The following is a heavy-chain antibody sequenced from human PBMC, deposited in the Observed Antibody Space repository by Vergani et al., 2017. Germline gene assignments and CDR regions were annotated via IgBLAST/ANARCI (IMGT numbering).Heavy chain of an antibody. J-gene: IGHJ4*02. Sequence: EVQLLESGGGLVQPGGSLRLSCEASGFTFSSYAMSWVRQAPGKGLEWVSAISGSGGSTYYADSVKGRFTISRDNSKNTLYLQMNSLRADDTAVYYCTKGSRGYTGYFFDYWGQGTLATVSS. CDR2: ISGSGGST. CDR3: TKGSRGYTGYFFDY. V-gene: IGHV3-23*01. D-gene: IGHD5-12*01. CDR1: GFTFSSYA.